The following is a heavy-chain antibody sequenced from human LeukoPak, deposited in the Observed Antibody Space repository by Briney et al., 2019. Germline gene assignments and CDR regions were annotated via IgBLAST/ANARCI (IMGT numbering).Heavy chain of an antibody. CDR1: GYTFTSYY. CDR3: ARTAGRTFDY. D-gene: IGHD6-6*01. J-gene: IGHJ4*02. V-gene: IGHV1-46*01. Sequence: GASVKVSCTASGYTFTSYYMHWVRQAPGQGLEWMGIINPSGGSTSYAQKFQGRVTMTRDTSTSTAYMELSSLRSEDTAVYYCARTAGRTFDYWGQGTLVTVSS. CDR2: INPSGGST.